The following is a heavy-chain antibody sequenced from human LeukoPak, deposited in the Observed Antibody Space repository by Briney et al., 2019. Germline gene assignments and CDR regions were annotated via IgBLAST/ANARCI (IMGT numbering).Heavy chain of an antibody. CDR2: IYYSGST. D-gene: IGHD6-19*01. V-gene: IGHV4-39*01. J-gene: IGHJ5*02. CDR1: GGSISSSSYY. CDR3: ARGRRVLWLANHNWFDP. Sequence: SETLSLTCTVSGGSISSSSYYWGWIRQPPGKGLEWIGSIYYSGSTYYNPSLKSRVTISVDTSKTQFSLKLSSVTAADTAVYYCARGRRVLWLANHNWFDPWGQGTLVTVSS.